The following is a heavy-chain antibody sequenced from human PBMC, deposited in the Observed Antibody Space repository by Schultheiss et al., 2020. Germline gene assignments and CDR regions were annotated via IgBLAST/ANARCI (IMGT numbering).Heavy chain of an antibody. Sequence: ASVKVSCKASGYTFTSYGVSWVRQAPGQGLEWMGWISAYNGITNYAQKLQGRVTMTRNTSISTAYMELSSLRSEDTAVYYCARDGGGFGPSFDYWGQGTLVTGSS. CDR3: ARDGGGFGPSFDY. CDR2: ISAYNGIT. J-gene: IGHJ4*02. CDR1: GYTFTSYG. V-gene: IGHV1-18*01. D-gene: IGHD1-26*01.